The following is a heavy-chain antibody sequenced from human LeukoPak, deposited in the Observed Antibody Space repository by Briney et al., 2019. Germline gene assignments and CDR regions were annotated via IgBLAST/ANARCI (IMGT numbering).Heavy chain of an antibody. CDR1: GFTFSSYA. Sequence: GGSLRLSCAASGFTFSSYAMSWVRQAPGKGLEWVSGISGSGGSTYYADSVKGRLTICRDNSKNTLYLQMSSLRAEDTAVYYCAKDSSSGSYYYFDYWGQGTLVTVSS. D-gene: IGHD1-26*01. CDR2: ISGSGGST. J-gene: IGHJ4*02. V-gene: IGHV3-23*01. CDR3: AKDSSSGSYYYFDY.